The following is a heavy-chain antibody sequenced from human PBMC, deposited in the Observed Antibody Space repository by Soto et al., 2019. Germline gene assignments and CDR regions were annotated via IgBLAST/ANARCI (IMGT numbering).Heavy chain of an antibody. Sequence: QVQLQESGPGLVKPSETLSLTCTVSGASISNAYWSWIRQAAGKRLEWIGRIHSSGTFNYNPSLKSRVSISREMSKNQISLKLSSVTAADTAVYYCARDNIVSKGYGMDVWGQGTTVTVSS. CDR1: GASISNAY. CDR2: IHSSGTF. CDR3: ARDNIVSKGYGMDV. J-gene: IGHJ6*02. D-gene: IGHD5-12*01. V-gene: IGHV4-4*07.